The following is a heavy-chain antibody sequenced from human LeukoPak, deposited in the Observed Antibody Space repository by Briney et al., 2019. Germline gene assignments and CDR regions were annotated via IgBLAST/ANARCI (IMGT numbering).Heavy chain of an antibody. J-gene: IGHJ4*02. CDR2: IYSDRNT. V-gene: IGHV3-53*01. D-gene: IGHD2-15*01. CDR3: ARDSAFSSYSY. Sequence: GGSLRLSCTASGFTVSSSYMSWVRQAPGKGLEWVSIIYSDRNTYYAASVKGRFTISRDDFKNTLLLQMDSLRAEGTAIYYCARDSAFSSYSYWGQGALATVSS. CDR1: GFTVSSSY.